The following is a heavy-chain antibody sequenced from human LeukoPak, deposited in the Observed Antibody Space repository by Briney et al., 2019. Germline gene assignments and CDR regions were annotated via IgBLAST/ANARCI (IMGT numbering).Heavy chain of an antibody. CDR1: GGSFSGYY. V-gene: IGHV4-34*01. J-gene: IGHJ4*02. CDR2: INHSGST. Sequence: PSETLSLTCAVYGGSFSGYYWSWIRQPPGKGLEWIGEINHSGSTNYNPSLKSRVTISVDTSKNQFSLKLSSVTAADTAVYYCARDGPYSSSPVWGQGTLVTVSS. D-gene: IGHD6-13*01. CDR3: ARDGPYSSSPV.